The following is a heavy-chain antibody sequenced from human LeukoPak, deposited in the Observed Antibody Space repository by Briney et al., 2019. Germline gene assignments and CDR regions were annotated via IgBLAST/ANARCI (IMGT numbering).Heavy chain of an antibody. Sequence: GGSLRLSCAASGFTFSSYAVSWVRQAPGKGLEWVSAISGGSTDTYYADSVKGRFTISRDNSKNTLYLQMNSLRAEDTAVYYCAKAWPELRDEYWGQGTLVTVSS. V-gene: IGHV3-23*01. CDR1: GFTFSSYA. J-gene: IGHJ4*02. CDR3: AKAWPELRDEY. D-gene: IGHD1-26*01. CDR2: ISGGSTDT.